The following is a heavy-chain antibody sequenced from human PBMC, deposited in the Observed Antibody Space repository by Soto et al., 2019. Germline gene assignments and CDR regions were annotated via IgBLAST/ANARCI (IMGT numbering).Heavy chain of an antibody. CDR1: GGSFSGYY. CDR2: INHSGST. J-gene: IGHJ4*02. D-gene: IGHD6-6*01. CDR3: ARSIAARPTDY. Sequence: PSETLSLTCAVYGGSFSGYYWSWIRQPPGKGLEWIGEINHSGSTNYNPSLKSRVTISVDTSKNQFSLKLSSVTAADTAVYYCARSIAARPTDYWGQGTLVTVSS. V-gene: IGHV4-34*01.